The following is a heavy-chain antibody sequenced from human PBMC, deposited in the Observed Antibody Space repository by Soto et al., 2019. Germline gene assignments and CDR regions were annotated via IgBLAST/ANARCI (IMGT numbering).Heavy chain of an antibody. CDR2: IYHSGST. V-gene: IGHV4-30-2*01. D-gene: IGHD3-9*01. CDR1: GGAISSGGYS. CDR3: ATCPTRGDDISTGYDNDAFDL. J-gene: IGHJ3*01. Sequence: SETLSLTCAVSGGAISSGGYSLSWIRQPPGKGLEWIGYIYHSGSTYYNPSLKSRVTISVDRSKNQFSLKLSSVTAADTAVYYCATCPTRGDDISTGYDNDAFDLWGQGQRVTV.